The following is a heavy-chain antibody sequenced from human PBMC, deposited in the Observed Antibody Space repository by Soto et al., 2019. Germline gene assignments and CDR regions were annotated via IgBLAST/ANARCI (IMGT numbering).Heavy chain of an antibody. V-gene: IGHV3-7*01. Sequence: SLRLSCAASGFTFSSYWMSWVRQAPGKGLEWVANIKQDGSEKYYVDSVKGRFTISRDNAKNSLYLQMNSLRAEDTAVYYCARAKTDTYYYYYMDVWGKGTTVTVSS. CDR1: GFTFSSYW. J-gene: IGHJ6*03. CDR3: ARAKTDTYYYYYMDV. CDR2: IKQDGSEK.